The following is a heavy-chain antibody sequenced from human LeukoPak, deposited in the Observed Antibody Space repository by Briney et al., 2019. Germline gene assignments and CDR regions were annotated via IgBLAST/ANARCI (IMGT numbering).Heavy chain of an antibody. D-gene: IGHD6-19*01. J-gene: IGHJ4*02. Sequence: PGRSLRLPCAASGFTFSSYGMHWVRQAPGKGLEWVAVIWYDGSNKYYADSVKGRFTISRDNSKNTLYLQMNSLRAEDTAVYYCARAVAVETSFDYWGQGTLVTVSS. CDR2: IWYDGSNK. V-gene: IGHV3-33*01. CDR1: GFTFSSYG. CDR3: ARAVAVETSFDY.